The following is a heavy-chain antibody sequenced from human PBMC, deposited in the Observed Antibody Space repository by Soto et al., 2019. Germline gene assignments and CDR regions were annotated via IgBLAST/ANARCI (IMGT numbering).Heavy chain of an antibody. Sequence: ASVKVSCKASGYTFTSYYMHWVRQAPGQGLEWMGIINPSGGSTSYAQKFQGRVTMTRDTSTSTVYMELSSLRSEDTAVYHCARRTRVAAAGPYGMDVWGQGTTVTVSS. CDR2: INPSGGST. V-gene: IGHV1-46*01. CDR1: GYTFTSYY. CDR3: ARRTRVAAAGPYGMDV. D-gene: IGHD6-13*01. J-gene: IGHJ6*02.